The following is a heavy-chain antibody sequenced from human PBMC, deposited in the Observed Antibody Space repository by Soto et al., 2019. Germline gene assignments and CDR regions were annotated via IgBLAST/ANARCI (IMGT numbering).Heavy chain of an antibody. D-gene: IGHD3-10*01. Sequence: SETLCLTCTVSGGSVSSGRYYWSWIRQPPGKGLEWIGYIYYSGSTNYNPSLKSRVTISVDTSKNQFSLKLSSVTAADTAVYYCARDHVVRGVINWFDPWGQGTLVTVS. CDR1: GGSVSSGRYY. CDR3: ARDHVVRGVINWFDP. J-gene: IGHJ5*02. CDR2: IYYSGST. V-gene: IGHV4-61*01.